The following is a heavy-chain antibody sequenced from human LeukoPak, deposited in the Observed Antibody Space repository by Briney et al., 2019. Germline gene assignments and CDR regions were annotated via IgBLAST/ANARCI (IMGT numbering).Heavy chain of an antibody. J-gene: IGHJ6*03. D-gene: IGHD6-13*01. CDR3: ARAAAAGTFRVWFYYYYMDV. Sequence: GASVKVSCKASGYTFTSYYMHWVRQAPGQGLEWMGWISAYNGNTNYAQKLQGRVTMTTDTSTSTAYMELRSLRSDDTAVYYCARAAAAGTFRVWFYYYYMDVWGKGTTVTISS. V-gene: IGHV1-18*04. CDR2: ISAYNGNT. CDR1: GYTFTSYY.